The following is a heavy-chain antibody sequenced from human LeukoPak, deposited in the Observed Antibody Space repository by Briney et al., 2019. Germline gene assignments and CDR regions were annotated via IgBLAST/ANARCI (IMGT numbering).Heavy chain of an antibody. V-gene: IGHV4-59*08. CDR2: IYYSGST. CDR1: SGSISSYY. J-gene: IGHJ4*02. CDR3: ARFDDSSGYYTY. D-gene: IGHD3-22*01. Sequence: PSETLSLTCTVSSGSISSYYWSWIRQPPGKGLEWIGYIYYSGSTNYNPSLKSRVTISVDTSKNQFSLKLSSVTAADTAVYYCARFDDSSGYYTYWGQGTLVTVSS.